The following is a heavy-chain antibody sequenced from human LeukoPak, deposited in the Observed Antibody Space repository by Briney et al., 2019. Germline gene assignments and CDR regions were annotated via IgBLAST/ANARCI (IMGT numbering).Heavy chain of an antibody. D-gene: IGHD2-15*01. V-gene: IGHV4-34*01. CDR3: ARGPYCSGASCYGYYYGMDV. CDR1: GGSFSGYC. Sequence: PSETLSLTCAVYGGSFSGYCWSWIRQPPGKGLEWIGEINHSGSTNYNPSLKSRVTISVDTSKNQFSLKLSSVTAADTAVYYCARGPYCSGASCYGYYYGMDVWGQGTTVTVSS. J-gene: IGHJ6*02. CDR2: INHSGST.